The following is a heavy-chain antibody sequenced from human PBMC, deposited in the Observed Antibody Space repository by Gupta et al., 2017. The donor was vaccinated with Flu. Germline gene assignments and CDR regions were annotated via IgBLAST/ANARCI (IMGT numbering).Heavy chain of an antibody. J-gene: IGHJ4*02. V-gene: IGHV1-2*06. D-gene: IGHD2-2*02. Sequence: HWVRQAPGQGLEWMGRITPNSGDTNCAQKFQGRVSMTRDLSISTVYMELNRLRSDDTAVYYCARVQGCDTPTCYTGGADYWGQGTLVTVSS. CDR3: ARVQGCDTPTCYTGGADY. CDR2: ITPNSGDT.